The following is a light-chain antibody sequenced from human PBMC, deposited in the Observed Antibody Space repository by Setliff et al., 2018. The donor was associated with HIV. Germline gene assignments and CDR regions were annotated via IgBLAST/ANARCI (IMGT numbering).Light chain of an antibody. J-gene: IGLJ1*01. CDR3: AAWDDSLNGYV. CDR1: SSNIGSNT. V-gene: IGLV1-44*01. Sequence: QSVLTQPPLASGTPGQRVTISCSGSSSNIGSNTVNWYQHLPGLAPKFLIYSDNRRPAVVPDRFSGSKSGTSASLAISGLQSEDEADYYCAAWDDSLNGYVFGTGTKSPS. CDR2: SDN.